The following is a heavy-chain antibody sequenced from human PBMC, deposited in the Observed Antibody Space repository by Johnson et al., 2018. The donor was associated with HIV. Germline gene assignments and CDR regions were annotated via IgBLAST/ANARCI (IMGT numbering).Heavy chain of an antibody. J-gene: IGHJ3*02. D-gene: IGHD6-13*01. CDR1: GYTFSGYA. V-gene: IGHV3-48*04. CDR2: INSAGGTK. Sequence: VQLVESGGGLVKPGGSLRLSCVGSGYTFSGYAMHWVRQAPGKGLEGVSYINSAGGTKHYTDSVKGRFTISRDNAKNSLYLQMNSLRTEDTALYYCAKEQQLYAFDIWGQGTMVTVSS. CDR3: AKEQQLYAFDI.